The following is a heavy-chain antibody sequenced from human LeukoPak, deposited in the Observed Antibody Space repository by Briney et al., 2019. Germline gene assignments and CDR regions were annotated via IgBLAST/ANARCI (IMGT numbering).Heavy chain of an antibody. CDR2: INSDGSST. CDR1: GFTFSSYW. V-gene: IGHV3-74*01. CDR3: ARGGRSSGSTKFDP. D-gene: IGHD6-19*01. Sequence: GGSLRLSCAASGFTFSSYWMHWVRQAPGKGLVWVSRINSDGSSTSYADSVKGRFTISRDNAKNTPYLQMNSLRAEDTAVYYCARGGRSSGSTKFDPWGQGTLVTVSS. J-gene: IGHJ5*02.